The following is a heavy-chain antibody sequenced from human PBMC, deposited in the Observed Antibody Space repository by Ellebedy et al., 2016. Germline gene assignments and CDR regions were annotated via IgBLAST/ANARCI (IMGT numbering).Heavy chain of an antibody. Sequence: GGSLRLSCAASGFTFSSHSMSWVRQAPGKGLEWISYISGTSSTVYYADSVKGRFTISRDNAKNLLSLQMNSLSAEDTAVYYCARENIVGALSGPHWFVPWGQGTLVTVSS. CDR3: ARENIVGALSGPHWFVP. CDR2: ISGTSSTV. D-gene: IGHD1-26*01. V-gene: IGHV3-48*01. J-gene: IGHJ5*02. CDR1: GFTFSSHS.